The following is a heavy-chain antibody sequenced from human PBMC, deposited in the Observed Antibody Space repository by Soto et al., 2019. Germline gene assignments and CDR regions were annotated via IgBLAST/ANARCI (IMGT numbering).Heavy chain of an antibody. J-gene: IGHJ4*02. CDR1: GYTFTSYG. Sequence: QVQLVQSGAEVKKPGASVKVSCKASGYTFTSYGISWVRQAPGQGLEWMGWISAYNGNTNYEQKLQGRVTMTTDTSTSTAYRELRSRRSDDTAVYYCAIPTYYYDSSGYYRDYYFDYWGQGTLVTVSS. CDR2: ISAYNGNT. V-gene: IGHV1-18*01. CDR3: AIPTYYYDSSGYYRDYYFDY. D-gene: IGHD3-22*01.